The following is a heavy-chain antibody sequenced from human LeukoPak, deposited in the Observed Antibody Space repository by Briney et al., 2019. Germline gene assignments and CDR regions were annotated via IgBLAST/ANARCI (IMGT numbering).Heavy chain of an antibody. Sequence: ASVKVSCKASGYTFTGYYMHWVRQAPGQGLEWMGWINPNSGGTNYAQKFQGWVTMTRDTSISTAYMELSRLRSDDTAVYYCARSSGSYGLYYYGMDVWGQGTTVTVPS. J-gene: IGHJ6*02. D-gene: IGHD1-26*01. V-gene: IGHV1-2*04. CDR2: INPNSGGT. CDR3: ARSSGSYGLYYYGMDV. CDR1: GYTFTGYY.